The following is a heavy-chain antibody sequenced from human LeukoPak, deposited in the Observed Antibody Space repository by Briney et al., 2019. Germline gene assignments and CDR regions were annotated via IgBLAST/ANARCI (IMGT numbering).Heavy chain of an antibody. J-gene: IGHJ4*02. CDR2: IYPADSDT. Sequence: GESLKISCKGSGYSFPTYWIGWVRQMPGKGLEWMGIIYPADSDTRYSPSSQGQVTISADKSISTAYLQWSSLKASDSAIYYCARLLGYSADYWGQGTLVTVSS. CDR3: ARLLGYSADY. V-gene: IGHV5-51*01. D-gene: IGHD2-15*01. CDR1: GYSFPTYW.